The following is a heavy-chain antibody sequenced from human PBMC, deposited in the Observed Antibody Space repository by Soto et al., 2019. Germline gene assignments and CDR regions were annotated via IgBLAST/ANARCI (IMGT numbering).Heavy chain of an antibody. CDR1: GGSISSYY. J-gene: IGHJ5*02. Sequence: SETLSLTCTVPGGSISSYYWSWIRQPPGKGLEWIGYIYYSGSTNYNPSLKSRVTISVDTSKNQFSLKLSSVTAVDTAVYYCARVYDSSGYYPRWFDPWGQGTLVTVSS. CDR3: ARVYDSSGYYPRWFDP. V-gene: IGHV4-59*01. D-gene: IGHD3-22*01. CDR2: IYYSGST.